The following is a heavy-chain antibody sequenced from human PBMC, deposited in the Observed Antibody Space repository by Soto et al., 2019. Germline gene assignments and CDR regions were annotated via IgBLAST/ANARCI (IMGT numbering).Heavy chain of an antibody. D-gene: IGHD5-18*01. CDR3: AKNGIRGYSYGYIDY. CDR2: ISGSGGST. V-gene: IGHV3-23*01. J-gene: IGHJ4*02. Sequence: LRLSCAASGFTSSSYAMSWVRQAPVKGLEWVSAISGSGGSTYYADSVKGRFTISRDNSKNTLYLQMNSLRAEDTAVYYCAKNGIRGYSYGYIDYWGQGTLVTVSS. CDR1: GFTSSSYA.